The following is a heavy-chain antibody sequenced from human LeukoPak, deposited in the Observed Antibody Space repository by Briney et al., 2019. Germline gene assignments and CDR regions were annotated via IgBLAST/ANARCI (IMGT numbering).Heavy chain of an antibody. J-gene: IGHJ5*02. CDR3: ARRGGTSFDP. CDR2: IYYSGST. V-gene: IGHV4-39*01. CDR1: GGSISSSSYY. D-gene: IGHD3-16*01. Sequence: PSETLSLTCTVSGGSISSSSYYWGWIRQPPGKGLEWIGSIYYSGSTYYNPSLKSRVTISVDTSKNQFSLKLNSVTAADTAVYYCARRGGTSFDPWGQGTLVTVSS.